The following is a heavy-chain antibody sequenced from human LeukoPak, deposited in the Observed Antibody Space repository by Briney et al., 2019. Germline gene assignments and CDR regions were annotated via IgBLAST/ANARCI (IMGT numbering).Heavy chain of an antibody. J-gene: IGHJ6*01. Sequence: SQTLSLTCTVSGVSISSDGYYWSWVRQHPKRGLVWIGYISYTGGTLYNPSLKSRVAISIDTSKNQFSLRLRSVTAADTAVYYCAEDRGLVGERYSYQFYGMDVWGQGTAVTVSS. CDR2: ISYTGGT. CDR3: AEDRGLVGERYSYQFYGMDV. CDR1: GVSISSDGYY. V-gene: IGHV4-31*03. D-gene: IGHD3-9*01.